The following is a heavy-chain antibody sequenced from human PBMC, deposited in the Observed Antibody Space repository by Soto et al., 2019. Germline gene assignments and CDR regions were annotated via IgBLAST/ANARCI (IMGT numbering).Heavy chain of an antibody. CDR2: ISAGGGNT. J-gene: IGHJ5*02. V-gene: IGHV3-23*01. CDR3: DYTTPSTRGFGA. D-gene: IGHD4-17*01. CDR1: GFTFSSYA. Sequence: EVQLLESGGGLVQPGGSLRLSCAASGFTFSSYAMSWVRQAPGKGLEWVSAISAGGGNTYYIDSVKGRITISRDNSKKSQNLQMNSLRAEDTAVYFCDYTTPSTRGFGAWGPATRVSVSS.